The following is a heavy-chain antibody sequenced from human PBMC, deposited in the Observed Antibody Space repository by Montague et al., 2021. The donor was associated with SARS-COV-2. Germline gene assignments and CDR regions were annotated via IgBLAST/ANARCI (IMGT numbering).Heavy chain of an antibody. J-gene: IGHJ4*02. CDR1: SDSITSSSW. Sequence: SETLSLTCIVSSDSITSSSWWSWVRQPPGKGLEWIGGIYHSGSTNYNPSLKSRVTISVDKSKNQFSLNLNSVTAADTAVYYCASSRWYGPFDNWGQGTLVTVSS. V-gene: IGHV4-4*02. CDR3: ASSRWYGPFDN. D-gene: IGHD6-19*01. CDR2: IYHSGST.